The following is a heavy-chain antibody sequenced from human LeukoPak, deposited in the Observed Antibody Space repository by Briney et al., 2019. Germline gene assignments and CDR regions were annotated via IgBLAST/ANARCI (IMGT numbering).Heavy chain of an antibody. J-gene: IGHJ4*02. CDR1: GXTFSSYS. D-gene: IGHD5-12*01. CDR3: ARDYEIY. V-gene: IGHV3-21*01. CDR2: ISSSSSYI. Sequence: GGSLRLSCAASGXTFSSYSVNWVRQAPGKGLEWVSSISSSSSYIYYGDSVKGRFTISRDNAKDSLYLHMNSLRAEDTAVYYCARDYEIYWGQGTLVTVSS.